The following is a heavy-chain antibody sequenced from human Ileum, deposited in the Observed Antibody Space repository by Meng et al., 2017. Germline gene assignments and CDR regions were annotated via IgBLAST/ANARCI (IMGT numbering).Heavy chain of an antibody. Sequence: QVQLVQAGAEVKKPGPSVKVACKASGGTFYSYTISWVRQAPGQGLEWMGRIIPVLGVAKHAQKFQGRVTIIADKSTSTSHMELSNLRSEDTGVYYCASESPNSSGAHEDWGQGTLVTVSS. CDR3: ASESPNSSGAHED. D-gene: IGHD3-22*01. CDR2: IIPVLGVA. CDR1: GGTFYSYT. J-gene: IGHJ4*02. V-gene: IGHV1-69*02.